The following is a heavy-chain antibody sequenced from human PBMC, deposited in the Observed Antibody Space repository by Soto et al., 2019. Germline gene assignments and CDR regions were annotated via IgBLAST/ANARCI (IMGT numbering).Heavy chain of an antibody. V-gene: IGHV1-69*08. CDR2: IIPILGTA. CDR1: GGTFSSYT. CDR3: ASQYCSGGSCYDWLKMHDAFDI. Sequence: QVQLVQSGAEVQKPGSSVKVSCKASGGTFSSYTISWVRQAPGQGLEWMGRIIPILGTANYAQKGQGRVTINADKSTSTAYMELSSLRSEDTAVYYCASQYCSGGSCYDWLKMHDAFDIWGQGTMVTVSS. J-gene: IGHJ3*02. D-gene: IGHD2-15*01.